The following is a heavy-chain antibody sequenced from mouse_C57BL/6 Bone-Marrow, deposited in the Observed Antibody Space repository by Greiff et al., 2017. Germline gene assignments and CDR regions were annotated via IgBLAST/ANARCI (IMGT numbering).Heavy chain of an antibody. V-gene: IGHV5-17*01. Sequence: EVKLVESGGGLVKPGGSLKLSCAASGFTFSDYGMHWVRQAPEKGLEWVAYISSGSSTIYYADTVKGRFTISRDNAKNTLFLQMTSLRSEDTALYYCARTGYYYGSSYPWYFDVWGTGTTVTVSS. J-gene: IGHJ1*03. D-gene: IGHD1-1*01. CDR1: GFTFSDYG. CDR2: ISSGSSTI. CDR3: ARTGYYYGSSYPWYFDV.